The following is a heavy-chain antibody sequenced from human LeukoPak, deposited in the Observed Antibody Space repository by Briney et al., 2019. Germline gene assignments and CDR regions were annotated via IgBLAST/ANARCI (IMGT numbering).Heavy chain of an antibody. Sequence: TSETLSHTCAVSGGSISSGGYSWSWIRQPPGKGLEWIGYIYHSGSTYYNPSLKSRVTISVDRSKNQFSLKLSSVTAADTAVYYCARGRNYYDSSGYYYDYWGQETLVTVSS. CDR1: GGSISSGGYS. D-gene: IGHD3-22*01. CDR3: ARGRNYYDSSGYYYDY. J-gene: IGHJ4*02. CDR2: IYHSGST. V-gene: IGHV4-30-2*01.